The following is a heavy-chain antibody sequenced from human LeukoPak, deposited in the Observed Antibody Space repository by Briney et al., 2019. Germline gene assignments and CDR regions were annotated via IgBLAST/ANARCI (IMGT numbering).Heavy chain of an antibody. J-gene: IGHJ6*03. V-gene: IGHV4-38-2*02. Sequence: PSETLSLTCTVSGYSISSGYYWGWIRQPPGKGLEWIGSIYHSGSTYYNPSLKSRVTISVDTSKNQFSLKLSSVTAADTAVYYCARDGCTSCYFGAPHYYMDVWGKGTTVTVSS. CDR1: GYSISSGYY. D-gene: IGHD2-2*01. CDR3: ARDGCTSCYFGAPHYYMDV. CDR2: IYHSGST.